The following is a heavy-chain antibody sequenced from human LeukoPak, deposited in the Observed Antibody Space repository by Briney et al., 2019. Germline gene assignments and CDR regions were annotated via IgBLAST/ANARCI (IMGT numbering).Heavy chain of an antibody. V-gene: IGHV4-39*01. CDR1: GGSISSSSYY. CDR2: IYYSGST. D-gene: IGHD6-13*01. J-gene: IGHJ5*02. Sequence: SETLSLTCTVSGGSISSSSYYWGWIRQPPGKGLEWIGSIYYSGSTYYNPSLKSRVTISVDTSKNQFSLKLSSVTSADTSVYYWARQYLRESSWFHNRESDNWFDPWGQGTLVTVSS. CDR3: ARQYLRESSWFHNRESDNWFDP.